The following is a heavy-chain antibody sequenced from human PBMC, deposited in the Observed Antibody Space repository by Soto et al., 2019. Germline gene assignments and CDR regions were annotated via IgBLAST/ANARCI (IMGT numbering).Heavy chain of an antibody. CDR3: ARGKDRGSGSYYNALEY. V-gene: IGHV4-31*03. Sequence: QVQLQESGPGLVKPSQTLSLTCTVSGGSISSGGYYWSWIRQHPGKGLEWIGYIYYSGSTYYNPSLKSRVTISVDTSKNQFSLKLSSVTAADTAVYYCARGKDRGSGSYYNALEYWGQGTLVTVSS. CDR2: IYYSGST. J-gene: IGHJ4*02. D-gene: IGHD3-10*01. CDR1: GGSISSGGYY.